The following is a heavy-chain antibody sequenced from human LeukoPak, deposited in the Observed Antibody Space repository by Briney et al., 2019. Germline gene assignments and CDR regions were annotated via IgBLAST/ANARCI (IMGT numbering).Heavy chain of an antibody. CDR2: ISAYNGNT. Sequence: ASVKVSCKASGYTFTSYGISWVRQAPGQGLEWMGWISAYNGNTNYAQKLQGRVTMTTDTSTSTAYMELRSLRSDDTAVYYCARAGIAAAGTAQFQFDYWGQGTLVTVSS. D-gene: IGHD6-13*01. CDR1: GYTFTSYG. V-gene: IGHV1-18*01. J-gene: IGHJ4*02. CDR3: ARAGIAAAGTAQFQFDY.